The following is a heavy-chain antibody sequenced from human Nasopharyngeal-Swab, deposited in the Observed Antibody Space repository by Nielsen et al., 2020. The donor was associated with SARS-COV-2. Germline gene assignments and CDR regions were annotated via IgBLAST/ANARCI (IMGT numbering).Heavy chain of an antibody. V-gene: IGHV4-61*01. D-gene: IGHD1-20*01. Sequence: SDTLSLTCTVSGGSVSSGSYYGCWIRQPPGKGLEWIGYIYYSGSTKYNPSLKSRVTISVDTSKIQFSLKLSSVTAADTAVYYCARGQYNWNHFDYWGQGTLVTVSS. J-gene: IGHJ4*02. CDR3: ARGQYNWNHFDY. CDR1: GGSVSSGSYY. CDR2: IYYSGST.